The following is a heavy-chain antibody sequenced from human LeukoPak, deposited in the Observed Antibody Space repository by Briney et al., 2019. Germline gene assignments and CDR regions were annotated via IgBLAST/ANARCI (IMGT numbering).Heavy chain of an antibody. CDR3: ARHAGLTTDYYYYYMDV. CDR2: IYTSGST. J-gene: IGHJ6*03. CDR1: GGSISSYY. D-gene: IGHD1-14*01. Sequence: SETLSLTCTVSGGSISSYYWSWIRQPPGKGPEWIGYIYTSGSTNYNPSLKSRVTISVDTSKNQFSLKLSSVTAADTAVYYCARHAGLTTDYYYYYMDVWGKGTTVTVSS. V-gene: IGHV4-4*09.